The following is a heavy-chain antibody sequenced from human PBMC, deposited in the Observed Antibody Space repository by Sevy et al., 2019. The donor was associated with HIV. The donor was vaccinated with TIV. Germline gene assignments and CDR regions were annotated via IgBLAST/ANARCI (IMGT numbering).Heavy chain of an antibody. CDR1: GFIFNSYV. J-gene: IGHJ4*02. CDR2: ISGSGGST. CDR3: ARGYGSGSPPDY. D-gene: IGHD3-10*01. Sequence: GGSLRLSCVASGFIFNSYVMNWVRQAPGKGLEWVSSISGSGGSTYYGDCAKGRFSISRDNFNNRVFLEMNTLRADDTAVYYCARGYGSGSPPDYWGQGTLVTVSS. V-gene: IGHV3-23*01.